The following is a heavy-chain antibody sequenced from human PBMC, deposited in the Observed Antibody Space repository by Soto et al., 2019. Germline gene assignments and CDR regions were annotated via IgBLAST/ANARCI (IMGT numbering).Heavy chain of an antibody. Sequence: PGGSLRLSCAASGFTFSSYAMHWVRQAPGKGLEWVAVISYDGSNKYYADSVKGRFTISRDNSKNTLYLQMNSLRAEDTAVYYCASPTLGEQRVCLVHSSGEDYYYGMDVWGQGTTVTVSS. CDR3: ASPTLGEQRVCLVHSSGEDYYYGMDV. CDR2: ISYDGSNK. V-gene: IGHV3-30-3*01. J-gene: IGHJ6*02. D-gene: IGHD3-9*01. CDR1: GFTFSSYA.